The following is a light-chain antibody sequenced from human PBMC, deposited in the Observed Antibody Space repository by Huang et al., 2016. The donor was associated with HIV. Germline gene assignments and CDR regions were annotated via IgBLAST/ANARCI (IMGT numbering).Light chain of an antibody. J-gene: IGKJ2*01. CDR3: QQYNDWPPWYT. CDR2: GAS. Sequence: IVMTQSPATLSVSPGERVTLSCRASRSVGNNLAWYQQKVGQPPRLLIYGASTRATGIAARFSGSGSGTDFTLTISSLQSEDFVVYYCQQYNDWPPWYTFGQGTKVEIK. V-gene: IGKV3-15*01. CDR1: RSVGNN.